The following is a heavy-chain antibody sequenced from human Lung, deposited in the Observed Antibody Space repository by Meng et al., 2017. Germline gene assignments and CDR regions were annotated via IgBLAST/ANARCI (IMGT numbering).Heavy chain of an antibody. CDR3: VKLLVTAILGLDY. CDR2: ISGSGGST. CDR1: GFTFSSYA. Sequence: VQLGGAGGGLVQPGGSLRLSCAASGFTFSSYAMSWVRQAPGKGLEWVSAISGSGGSTYYADSVKGRFTISRDNSKNTLYLQMNSLRAEDTAVYYCVKLLVTAILGLDYWGQGTLVTVSS. V-gene: IGHV3-23*04. D-gene: IGHD2-21*02. J-gene: IGHJ4*02.